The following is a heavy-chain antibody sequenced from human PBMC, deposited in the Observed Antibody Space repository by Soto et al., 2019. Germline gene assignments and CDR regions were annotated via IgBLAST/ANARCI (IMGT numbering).Heavy chain of an antibody. CDR3: ARGEAIRGKGNYDILTGPPPLDY. V-gene: IGHV4-34*01. D-gene: IGHD3-9*01. CDR2: INHSGST. J-gene: IGHJ4*02. Sequence: SEPLSLTCAVYGGSFRGYYWSWIRQPPGKGLEWIGEINHSGSTNYNPSLKSRVTISVDTSKNQFSLKLSSVTAADTAVYYCARGEAIRGKGNYDILTGPPPLDYWGQGTLVTVSS. CDR1: GGSFRGYY.